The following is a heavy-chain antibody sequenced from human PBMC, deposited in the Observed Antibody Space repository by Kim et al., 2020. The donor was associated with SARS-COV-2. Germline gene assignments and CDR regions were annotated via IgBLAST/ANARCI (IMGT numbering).Heavy chain of an antibody. D-gene: IGHD2-8*02. CDR1: GFMFSSYY. Sequence: GGSLRLSCEASGFMFSSYYMHWVRLVPGKGLVWVSLISPDGHNKVYADSVKGRFTISRDNAKNTLSLQMSSLRVEDTAVYYCVKDVTGHGAFDKWGQGTLVTVSS. J-gene: IGHJ4*02. CDR3: VKDVTGHGAFDK. V-gene: IGHV3-74*01. CDR2: ISPDGHNK.